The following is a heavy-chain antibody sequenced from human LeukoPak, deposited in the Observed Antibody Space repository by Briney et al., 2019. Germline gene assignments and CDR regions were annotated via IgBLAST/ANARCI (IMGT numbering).Heavy chain of an antibody. D-gene: IGHD5-18*01. CDR3: AKTRRDTAMGDYFDD. CDR2: IYYSGST. J-gene: IGHJ4*02. CDR1: GGSISSYY. Sequence: SETLSLTCTVSGGSISSYYWSWIRQPPGKGLEWIGYIYYSGSTNYNPSLKSRVTISVDTSKNQFSLKLSSVTAADTAVYYCAKTRRDTAMGDYFDDWGQGTLVTVSS. V-gene: IGHV4-59*01.